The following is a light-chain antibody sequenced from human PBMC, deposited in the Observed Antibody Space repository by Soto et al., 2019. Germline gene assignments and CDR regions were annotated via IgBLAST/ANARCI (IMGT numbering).Light chain of an antibody. CDR3: CSYAGSSTPVV. CDR2: EGS. J-gene: IGLJ2*01. Sequence: ALTQPASVSGSPGQSITISCTGTSSDVGSYNLVSWYQQHPGKAPKLMIYEGSKRPSGVSNRFSGSKSGNTASLTISGLQAEDEADYYCCSYAGSSTPVVFGGGTKLTVL. CDR1: SSDVGSYNL. V-gene: IGLV2-23*01.